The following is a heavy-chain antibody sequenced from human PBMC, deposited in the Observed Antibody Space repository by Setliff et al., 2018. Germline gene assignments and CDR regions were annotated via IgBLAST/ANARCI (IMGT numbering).Heavy chain of an antibody. Sequence: GESLKISCKGSGYSFSTCWIGWVRQMPGKGLEWMGIIYPGDSDTRYSPSFQGQVTISADKSISTAYLQWSSLKASDSAIYYCMRQDFYGSGSPSKGNAMDVWGQGTTVTVSS. CDR3: MRQDFYGSGSPSKGNAMDV. CDR1: GYSFSTCW. J-gene: IGHJ6*02. D-gene: IGHD3-10*01. CDR2: IYPGDSDT. V-gene: IGHV5-51*01.